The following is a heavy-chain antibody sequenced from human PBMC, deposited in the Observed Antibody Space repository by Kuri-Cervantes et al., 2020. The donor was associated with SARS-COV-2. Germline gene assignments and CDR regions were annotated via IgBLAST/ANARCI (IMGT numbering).Heavy chain of an antibody. CDR1: GFTFSSYA. V-gene: IGHV3-23*01. CDR3: ARGSSSTYFDY. CDR2: ISGSGGST. D-gene: IGHD6-6*01. Sequence: GESLKISCAASGFTFSSYAMSWVRQAPGKGLEWVSAISGSGGSTYYADSVKGRFTISRDNAKNSLYLQMNSLRAEDTAVYYCARGSSSTYFDYWGQGTLVTVSS. J-gene: IGHJ4*02.